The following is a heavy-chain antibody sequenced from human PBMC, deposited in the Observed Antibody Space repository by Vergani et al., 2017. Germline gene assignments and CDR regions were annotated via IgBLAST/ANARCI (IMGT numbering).Heavy chain of an antibody. Sequence: QVQLVQSGAEVKKSGASVKVSCKASGYTFTDYYMHWVRQAPGQGLEWMGWINPIFGTANYAQKFQGRVTSTADESTSTAYMELSSLRSEDTAVYYCSRELSSSWYMGGYYFDYWGQGTLVTVSS. J-gene: IGHJ4*02. CDR1: GYTFTDYY. V-gene: IGHV1-69*01. CDR3: SRELSSSWYMGGYYFDY. D-gene: IGHD6-13*01. CDR2: INPIFGTA.